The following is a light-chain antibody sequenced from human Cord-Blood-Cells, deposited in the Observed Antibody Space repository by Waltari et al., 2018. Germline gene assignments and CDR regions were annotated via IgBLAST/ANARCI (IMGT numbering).Light chain of an antibody. CDR2: PAS. V-gene: IGKV1-16*02. Sequence: DIQMTQSPSSLSATVGDRVTITCRSSQGIRNYLAWFQQKPGKPPQSLIYPASSLQSGVPSKFSGSGSGTDFTLTISSVQAEDVATYYCLQYNRYPYTFGQGTKLEIK. CDR3: LQYNRYPYT. J-gene: IGKJ2*01. CDR1: QGIRNY.